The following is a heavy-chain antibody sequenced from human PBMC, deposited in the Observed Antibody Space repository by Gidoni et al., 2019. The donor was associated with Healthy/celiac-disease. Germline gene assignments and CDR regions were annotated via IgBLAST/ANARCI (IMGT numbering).Heavy chain of an antibody. Sequence: EVQLVESGGGLVQPGGSLRLSCAASGFTFSRYWMGWVRQAPGKGLEWVANIKQDGSEKYYVDSVKGRFTISRDNAKNSLYLQMNSLRAEDTAVYYCAQKKYSSGWYDYWGQGTLVTVSS. CDR2: IKQDGSEK. CDR3: AQKKYSSGWYDY. CDR1: GFTFSRYW. V-gene: IGHV3-7*03. D-gene: IGHD6-19*01. J-gene: IGHJ4*02.